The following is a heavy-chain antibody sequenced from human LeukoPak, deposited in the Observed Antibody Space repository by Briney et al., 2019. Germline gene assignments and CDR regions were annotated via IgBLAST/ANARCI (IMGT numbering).Heavy chain of an antibody. Sequence: NAGGSLRLSCAASGFTFSSYSMNWVRQAPGKGLEWVSSISSSSSYIYYADSVKGRFTISRDNAKNSLYLQMNSLRAEDTAVYYCARDRYSGSYPDYWGQGTLVTVSS. V-gene: IGHV3-21*01. CDR3: ARDRYSGSYPDY. CDR1: GFTFSSYS. D-gene: IGHD1-26*01. CDR2: ISSSSSYI. J-gene: IGHJ4*02.